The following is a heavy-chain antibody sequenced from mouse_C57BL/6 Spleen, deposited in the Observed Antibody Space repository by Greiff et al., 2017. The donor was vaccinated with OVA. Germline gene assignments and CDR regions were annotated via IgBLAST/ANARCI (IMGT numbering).Heavy chain of an antibody. CDR3: AGGNDYDGGAWFAY. CDR1: GYSITSGYY. CDR2: ISYDGSN. Sequence: EVKLQESGPGLVKPSQSLSLTCSVTGYSITSGYYWNWIRQFPGNKLEWMGYISYDGSNNYNPSLKNRISITRDTSKNQFFLKLISVTTEDTATYYCAGGNDYDGGAWFAYWGQGTLVTVSA. J-gene: IGHJ3*01. D-gene: IGHD2-4*01. V-gene: IGHV3-6*01.